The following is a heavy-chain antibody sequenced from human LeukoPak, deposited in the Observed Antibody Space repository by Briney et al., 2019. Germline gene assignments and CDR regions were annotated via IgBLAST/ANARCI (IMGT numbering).Heavy chain of an antibody. CDR2: IYFSGST. V-gene: IGHV4-39*01. J-gene: IGHJ4*02. CDR1: GGSISSYY. D-gene: IGHD6-19*01. CDR3: ARHFDSGWETDQ. Sequence: SETLSLTCTVSGGSISSYYWSWIRQPPGKGLEWIGMIYFSGSTYYNTSLKSRVTLSLDMSKNQFSLKLSSVTAADTAVYYCARHFDSGWETDQWGQGTLVTVSS.